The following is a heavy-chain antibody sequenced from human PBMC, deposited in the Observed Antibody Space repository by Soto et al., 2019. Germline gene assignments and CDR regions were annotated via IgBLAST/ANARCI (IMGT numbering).Heavy chain of an antibody. CDR1: GFTFSSYA. Sequence: GGSLRLSCAASGFTFSSYAMHWVRQAPGKGLEWVAVISYDGSNKYYADSVKGRFTISRDNSKNTLYLQMNSLRAEDTAVYYCARGGYCSGGSCGTFDYWGQGTLVTVSS. CDR2: ISYDGSNK. J-gene: IGHJ4*02. D-gene: IGHD2-15*01. CDR3: ARGGYCSGGSCGTFDY. V-gene: IGHV3-30-3*01.